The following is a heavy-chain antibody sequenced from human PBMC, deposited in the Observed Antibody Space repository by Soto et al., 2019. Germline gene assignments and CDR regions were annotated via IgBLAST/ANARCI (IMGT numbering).Heavy chain of an antibody. CDR2: IDPSDSQT. J-gene: IGHJ4*02. CDR3: ARQIYDSDTGPNFQYSFDS. CDR1: GYSFAGYW. Sequence: PGESLKISCKGSGYSFAGYWITWVRQKPGKGLEWMGRIDPSDSQTYYSPSFRGHVTISVTKSITTVFLPWSSLRASDTAMYYCARQIYDSDTGPNFQYSFDSWGQGTPVTVSS. D-gene: IGHD3-22*01. V-gene: IGHV5-10-1*01.